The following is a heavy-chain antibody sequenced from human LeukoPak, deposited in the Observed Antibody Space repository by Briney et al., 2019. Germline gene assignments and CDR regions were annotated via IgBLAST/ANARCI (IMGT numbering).Heavy chain of an antibody. V-gene: IGHV1-2*02. CDR1: GYTFIDYH. CDR2: IKPDDGET. D-gene: IGHD3-3*01. CDR3: ARDNTEDDFNAFDI. Sequence: ASVKVSCKAYGYTFIDYHIHWVRQAPGQGLEWMGWIKPDDGETEYAQNFQGRVTMTRYTSISTTYMELSGLRSDDTALYYCARDNTEDDFNAFDIWGQGTMVTVSS. J-gene: IGHJ3*02.